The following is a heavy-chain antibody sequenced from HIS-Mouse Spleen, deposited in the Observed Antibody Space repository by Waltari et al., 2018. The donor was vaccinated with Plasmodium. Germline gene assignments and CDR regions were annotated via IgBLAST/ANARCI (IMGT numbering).Heavy chain of an antibody. J-gene: IGHJ2*01. D-gene: IGHD7-27*01. CDR3: AREFGTGNWYFDL. V-gene: IGHV3-7*01. CDR1: GLTFSSYG. CDR2: IKQDGSEK. Sequence: EVQLVESGGGLVQPGGSLRLSCAASGLTFSSYGMSWVGQAPGKGLEWVANIKQDGSEKYYVDSVKGRFTISRDNAKNSLYLQMNSLRAEDTAVYYCAREFGTGNWYFDLWGRGTLVTVSS.